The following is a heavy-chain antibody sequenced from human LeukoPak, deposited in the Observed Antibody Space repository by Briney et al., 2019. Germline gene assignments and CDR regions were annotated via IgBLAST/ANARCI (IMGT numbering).Heavy chain of an antibody. CDR2: ISYDGSTK. Sequence: GGSLRLSCADSGFTFSNYAMHWVRQTPGKGLEWVAVISYDGSTKYYADSVKGRFIISRDNSKNTLYLQMNTLRPADTAVYYCARSPETGYIGYYFDYWGQGTLVTVSS. D-gene: IGHD1-14*01. CDR3: ARSPETGYIGYYFDY. CDR1: GFTFSNYA. J-gene: IGHJ4*02. V-gene: IGHV3-30-3*01.